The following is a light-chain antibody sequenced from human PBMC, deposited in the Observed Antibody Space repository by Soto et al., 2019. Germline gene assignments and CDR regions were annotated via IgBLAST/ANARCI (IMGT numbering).Light chain of an antibody. Sequence: QSALTQSPSPSGTPGQRVTISCSGSASTIGRNYVYWYQQLPGTAPKLLIYRNSQRPSGVPDRFSGSKSGTSASLAISGLRSEDEADYYCAAWDDNLSGFYVFGDGTKVTVL. CDR3: AAWDDNLSGFYV. CDR2: RNS. J-gene: IGLJ1*01. V-gene: IGLV1-47*01. CDR1: ASTIGRNY.